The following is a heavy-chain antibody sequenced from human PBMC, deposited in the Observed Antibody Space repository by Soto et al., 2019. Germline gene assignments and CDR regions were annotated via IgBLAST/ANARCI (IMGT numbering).Heavy chain of an antibody. D-gene: IGHD5-18*01. J-gene: IGHJ6*02. CDR3: ARGDTTMITDDYAMDV. CDR1: GFTFTSYA. Sequence: GGSLRLSWAASGFTFTSYALTWVRQAPGTGLEWVSAISGTGGSTFYSDSVMGRFTISRDNSKNTLYLQMNSLRAEDTAVYYCARGDTTMITDDYAMDVWGQGTKVT. V-gene: IGHV3-23*01. CDR2: ISGTGGST.